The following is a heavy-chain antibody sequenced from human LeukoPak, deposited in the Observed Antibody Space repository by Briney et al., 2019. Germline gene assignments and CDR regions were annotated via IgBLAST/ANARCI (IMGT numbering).Heavy chain of an antibody. D-gene: IGHD7-27*01. J-gene: IGHJ4*02. Sequence: PSETLSLTCTVSGGSISSGDYYWSWIRQPPGKGLEWIGYIYYSGSTYYNPSLKSRVTISVDTSKNQFSLKLSSVTAADTAVYFCARRGNWGFFDYWGQGTLVTVSS. V-gene: IGHV4-30-4*02. CDR1: GGSISSGDYY. CDR2: IYYSGST. CDR3: ARRGNWGFFDY.